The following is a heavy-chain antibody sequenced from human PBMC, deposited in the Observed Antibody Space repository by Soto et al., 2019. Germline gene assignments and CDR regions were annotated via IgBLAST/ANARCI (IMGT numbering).Heavy chain of an antibody. Sequence: QVQLVQSGAEVKKPGASVKVSCKASGYTFTSYGISWVRQAPGQGLEWMGWISAYNGNTNDAQKLQGKITQDPDTSTSTAYMELRSLRSDDTAVYYCATRARAVAGSVMDVWGQGTTVTVSS. V-gene: IGHV1-18*01. D-gene: IGHD6-19*01. J-gene: IGHJ6*02. CDR3: ATRARAVAGSVMDV. CDR1: GYTFTSYG. CDR2: ISAYNGNT.